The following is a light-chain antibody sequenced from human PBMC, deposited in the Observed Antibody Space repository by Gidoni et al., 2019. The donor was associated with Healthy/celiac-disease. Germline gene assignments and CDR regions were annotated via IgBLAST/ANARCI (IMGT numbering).Light chain of an antibody. CDR2: KAS. Sequence: DIPMTQSPSTLSASVGDRVTITCRASQSISSWLAWYQQKPGKAPKLLIYKASSLESGVPSRFSGSESGTEFTLTISSLQPDDFATYYCQQYNSYSTWTFGQGTKVEIK. CDR1: QSISSW. CDR3: QQYNSYSTWT. J-gene: IGKJ1*01. V-gene: IGKV1-5*03.